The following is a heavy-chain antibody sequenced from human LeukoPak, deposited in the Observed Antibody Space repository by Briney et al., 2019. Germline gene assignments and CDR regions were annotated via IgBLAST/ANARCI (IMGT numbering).Heavy chain of an antibody. CDR2: IYYSGST. D-gene: IGHD5-18*01. J-gene: IGHJ6*02. CDR1: GGSISSGGYY. V-gene: IGHV4-31*03. Sequence: PSQTLSLTYTVSGGSISSGGYYWSWIRQHPGKGLEWIGYIYYSGSTYYNPSLKSRVTISVDTSKNQFSLKLSSVTAADTAVYYCASTAMVKFVGYYYYYGMDVWGQGTTVTVSS. CDR3: ASTAMVKFVGYYYYYGMDV.